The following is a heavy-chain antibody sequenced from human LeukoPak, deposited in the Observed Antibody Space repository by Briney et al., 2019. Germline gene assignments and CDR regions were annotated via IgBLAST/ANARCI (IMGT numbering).Heavy chain of an antibody. D-gene: IGHD2-15*01. CDR2: IIPVFGTE. CDR3: ARDRVVGLGIDNAFDI. J-gene: IGHJ3*02. Sequence: SSVKVSCKASLGTFSSYAISEVRQAPGQGLEWMGGIIPVFGTENYEQKLQGRATITADESTSTDYKEMSSLRSEDTAVYYCARDRVVGLGIDNAFDIWGHGTMVTVSS. V-gene: IGHV1-69*01. CDR1: LGTFSSYA.